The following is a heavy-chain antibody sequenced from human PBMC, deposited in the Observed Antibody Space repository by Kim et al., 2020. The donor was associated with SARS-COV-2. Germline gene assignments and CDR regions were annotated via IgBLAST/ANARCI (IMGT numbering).Heavy chain of an antibody. CDR2: IYYSGST. V-gene: IGHV4-59*01. Sequence: SETLSLTCTVSGGSISSYYWSWIRQPPGKGLEWIGYIYYSGSTNYNPSLKSRVTISVDTSKNQFSLKLSSVTAADTAVYYCARGPLEGSYYVNWGQGTLVTVSS. D-gene: IGHD1-26*01. CDR3: ARGPLEGSYYVN. J-gene: IGHJ4*02. CDR1: GGSISSYY.